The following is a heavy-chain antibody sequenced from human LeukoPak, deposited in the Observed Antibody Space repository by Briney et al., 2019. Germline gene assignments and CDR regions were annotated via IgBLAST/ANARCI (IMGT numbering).Heavy chain of an antibody. Sequence: SETLSLTCAVYGGSFSGYYWSWIRQPPGKGLEWIREINHSGSTNYNPSLKSRVTISVDTSKNQFSLKLSSVTAADTAVYYCARSYCGGDCYSRGYYFDYWGQGTLVTVSS. CDR1: GGSFSGYY. CDR2: INHSGST. CDR3: ARSYCGGDCYSRGYYFDY. D-gene: IGHD2-21*02. V-gene: IGHV4-34*01. J-gene: IGHJ4*02.